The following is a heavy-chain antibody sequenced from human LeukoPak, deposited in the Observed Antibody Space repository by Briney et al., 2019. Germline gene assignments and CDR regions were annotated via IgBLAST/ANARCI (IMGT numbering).Heavy chain of an antibody. V-gene: IGHV1-69*10. Sequence: SVKVSCKASGGTFSSYAISWVRQAPGQGLEWMGGIIPILGIANYAQKFQGRVTNTADKSTSTAHMELSSLRPEDTAVYYCARSKLAAASTDWFDPWGQGTLVTVSS. J-gene: IGHJ5*02. CDR3: ARSKLAAASTDWFDP. CDR1: GGTFSSYA. D-gene: IGHD6-13*01. CDR2: IIPILGIA.